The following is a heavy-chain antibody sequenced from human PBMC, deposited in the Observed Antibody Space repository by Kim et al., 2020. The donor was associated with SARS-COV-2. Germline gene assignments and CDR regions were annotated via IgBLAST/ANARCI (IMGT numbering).Heavy chain of an antibody. CDR2: ISSNGGST. CDR1: GFTFSSYA. Sequence: GGSLRLSCSASGFTFSSYAMHWVRQAPGKGLEYVSAISSNGGSTYYADSVKGRFTISRDNSKNTLYLQMSSLRAEDTAVYYCVKASFPIYDILTGYPDYWGQGTLVTVSS. CDR3: VKASFPIYDILTGYPDY. V-gene: IGHV3-64D*09. J-gene: IGHJ4*02. D-gene: IGHD3-9*01.